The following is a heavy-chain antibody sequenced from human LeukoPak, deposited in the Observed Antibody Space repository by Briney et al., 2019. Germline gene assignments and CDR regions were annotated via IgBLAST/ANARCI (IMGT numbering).Heavy chain of an antibody. Sequence: GGSLRLSCTASGFTFSSYAMSWVRQAPGKGLEWVSAISGSGSSTFYADSVKGRFTISRVNSKNTLYLQMNSLRAEDTAVYYCAKAPSSGWYPYYFDYWGQGTLVTVSS. CDR1: GFTFSSYA. CDR3: AKAPSSGWYPYYFDY. J-gene: IGHJ4*02. D-gene: IGHD6-19*01. CDR2: ISGSGSST. V-gene: IGHV3-23*01.